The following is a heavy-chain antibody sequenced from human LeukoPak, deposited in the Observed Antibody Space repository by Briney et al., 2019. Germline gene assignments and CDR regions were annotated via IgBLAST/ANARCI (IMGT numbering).Heavy chain of an antibody. CDR1: GCTFSSYS. D-gene: IGHD3-22*01. CDR2: ISSSSSTI. Sequence: AGGSLRISCAASGCTFSSYSMNWVRQAPGKGLEWVSYISSSSSTIYYADSVKGRFTISRDNAKNSLYLQMNSLRAEDTALYYCARDTGIVVVITTWDAFDIWGQGTMVTVSS. J-gene: IGHJ3*02. V-gene: IGHV3-48*04. CDR3: ARDTGIVVVITTWDAFDI.